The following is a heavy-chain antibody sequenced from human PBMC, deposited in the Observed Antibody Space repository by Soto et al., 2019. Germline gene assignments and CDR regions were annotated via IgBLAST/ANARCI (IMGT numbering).Heavy chain of an antibody. CDR2: FRAGGDDGTT. CDR3: AKKVNSGSGSQYFDY. J-gene: IGHJ4*02. Sequence: GGSLRLSCVASGFTLSSYSMSWVRQAPGKGLEWVSGFRAGGDDGTTYYADSVKGRFTISRDNSKKTLFLQMNSLRAEDTAIYYCAKKVNSGSGSQYFDYFGQGTLVTVS. V-gene: IGHV3-23*01. D-gene: IGHD3-10*01. CDR1: GFTLSSYS.